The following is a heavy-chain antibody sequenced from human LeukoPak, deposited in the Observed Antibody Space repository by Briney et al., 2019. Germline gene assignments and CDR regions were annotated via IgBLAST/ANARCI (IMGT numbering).Heavy chain of an antibody. D-gene: IGHD4-17*01. V-gene: IGHV1-2*02. CDR3: ATYGDYHWFDY. Sequence: ASVKVSCKASGYTFTDYYVHWVRQAPGQGLEWMGWINPNSGGTNYAQKFQGRVTMTRDTSISTAYMELSRLRSDDTAVYFCATYGDYHWFDYWAREPWSPSPQ. CDR2: INPNSGGT. CDR1: GYTFTDYY. J-gene: IGHJ4*02.